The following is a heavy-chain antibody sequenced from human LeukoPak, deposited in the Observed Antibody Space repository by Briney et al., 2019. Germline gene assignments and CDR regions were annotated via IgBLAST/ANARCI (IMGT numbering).Heavy chain of an antibody. D-gene: IGHD2-2*01. V-gene: IGHV3-23*01. CDR3: AKDRSSSNSCSNY. Sequence: GGSLRLSCAASGFTFSNYAMTWVRQAPGKGLEWVSGITGSSSDTYYADSVKGRFTISRDNSKNMLYLEMNSLRVEDTAIYYCAKDRSSSNSCSNYWGRGTLVNGSS. CDR1: GFTFSNYA. CDR2: ITGSSSDT. J-gene: IGHJ4*02.